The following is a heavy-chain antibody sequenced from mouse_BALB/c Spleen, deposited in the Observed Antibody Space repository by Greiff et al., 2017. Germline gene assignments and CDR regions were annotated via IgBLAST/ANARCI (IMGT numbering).Heavy chain of an antibody. V-gene: IGHV5-17*02. Sequence: EVKLVESGGGLVQPGGSRKLSCAASGFTFSSFGMHWVRQAPEKGLEWVAYISSGSSTIYYADTVKGRFTISRDNPKNTLFLQMTSLRSEDTAMYYCARREGDWYFDVWGAGTTVTVSS. J-gene: IGHJ1*01. CDR1: GFTFSSFG. CDR2: ISSGSSTI. CDR3: ARREGDWYFDV.